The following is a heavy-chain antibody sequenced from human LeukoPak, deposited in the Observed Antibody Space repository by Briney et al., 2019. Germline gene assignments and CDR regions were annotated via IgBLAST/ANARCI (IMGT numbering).Heavy chain of an antibody. J-gene: IGHJ5*02. CDR2: IYYSGST. CDR1: GGSISSSSYY. D-gene: IGHD3-3*01. V-gene: IGHV4-39*07. CDR3: ARDPTPWSGLLYDWFDP. Sequence: KPSETLSLTCTVSGGSISSSSYYWGWIRQPPGKGVEWIRSIYYSGSTYYNPSLKSRVTISVDTSKNQFSLKLSSVTAADTAVYYCARDPTPWSGLLYDWFDPWGQGTLVTVSS.